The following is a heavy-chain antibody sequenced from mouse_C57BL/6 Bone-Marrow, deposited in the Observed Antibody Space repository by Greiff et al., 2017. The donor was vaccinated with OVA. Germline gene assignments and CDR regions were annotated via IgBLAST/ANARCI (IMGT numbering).Heavy chain of an antibody. D-gene: IGHD2-5*01. CDR3: TRGYSNYYAMDY. J-gene: IGHJ4*01. Sequence: QVQLQQSGAELVRPGASVTLSCKASGYTFTDYEMPWVKQTPVHGLEWIGAIDPDTGGTAYNQKFKGKAILTADNSSSTAYMELRSLTSEDSAVYYCTRGYSNYYAMDYWGQGTAVTVSS. V-gene: IGHV1-15*01. CDR2: IDPDTGGT. CDR1: GYTFTDYE.